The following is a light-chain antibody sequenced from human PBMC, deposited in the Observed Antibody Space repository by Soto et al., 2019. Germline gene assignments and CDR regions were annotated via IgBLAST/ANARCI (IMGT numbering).Light chain of an antibody. CDR2: GNS. V-gene: IGLV1-40*01. CDR3: QSYDSSLSGYV. Sequence: QSLLTQPPSLSEAPGQRVTISCTGSSSNIGAGYDVHWYQQLPGTAPKLLIYGNSNRPSGVPDRFSGSKSGTSASLAITGLQAEDEADYYCQSYDSSLSGYVFGTGTKVTVL. J-gene: IGLJ1*01. CDR1: SSNIGAGYD.